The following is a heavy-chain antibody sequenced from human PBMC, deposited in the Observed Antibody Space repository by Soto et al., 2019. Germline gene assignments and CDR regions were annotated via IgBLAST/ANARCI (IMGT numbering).Heavy chain of an antibody. J-gene: IGHJ6*02. CDR3: ARARGYSGYDGDGKNYYYYYGMDV. CDR1: GGSVSSGSYY. Sequence: QVQLQESGPGLVKPSETLSLTCTVSGGSVSSGSYYWSWIRQPPGKGLEWIGYIYYSGSTNYNPSLKSRVTIAVDTSKNQFSLKLSSVTAADTAVYYCARARGYSGYDGDGKNYYYYYGMDVWGQGTTVTVSS. V-gene: IGHV4-61*01. D-gene: IGHD5-12*01. CDR2: IYYSGST.